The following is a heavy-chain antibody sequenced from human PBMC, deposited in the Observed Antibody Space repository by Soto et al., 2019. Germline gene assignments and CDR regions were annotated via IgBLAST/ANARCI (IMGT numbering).Heavy chain of an antibody. D-gene: IGHD3-16*01. CDR1: GFTFSDYY. CDR3: AGWSHGGDYPLFAA. CDR2: ISGSDRTV. J-gene: IGHJ5*02. V-gene: IGHV3-11*01. Sequence: GGSLRLSCAASGFTFSDYYMNWIRQAPGKGLEWISYISGSDRTVYYANSVEGRFTVSRDNAKNSLYLQMNSLGAEDTAVYYCAGWSHGGDYPLFAAWGQGTLVTVSS.